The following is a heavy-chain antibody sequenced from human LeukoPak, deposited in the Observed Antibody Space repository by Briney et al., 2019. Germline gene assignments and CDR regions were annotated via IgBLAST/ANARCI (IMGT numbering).Heavy chain of an antibody. CDR2: INPNSGGT. D-gene: IGHD2-21*02. Sequence: ASVKGSCKASGYTFTGYYMRWVRQAPGQGLEWMGWINPNSGGTNYAQKFQGRVTMTRDTSISTAYMELSRLRSDDTAVYYCASATTYCGADCYPLDAFDIWGQGTMVTVSS. J-gene: IGHJ3*02. V-gene: IGHV1-2*02. CDR3: ASATTYCGADCYPLDAFDI. CDR1: GYTFTGYY.